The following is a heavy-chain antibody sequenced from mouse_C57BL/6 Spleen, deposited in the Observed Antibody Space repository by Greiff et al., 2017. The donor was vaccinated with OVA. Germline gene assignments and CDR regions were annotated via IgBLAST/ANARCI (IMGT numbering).Heavy chain of an antibody. CDR1: GYTFTSYW. Sequence: QVQLQQPGAELVKPGASVKLSCKASGYTFTSYWMHWVKQRPGQGLEWIGMIHPNSGSTNYNEKFKSKATLTVDKSSSTAYMQLSSLTSEDSAVYYCARNWDDWYFDVWGTGTTVTVSS. J-gene: IGHJ1*03. CDR2: IHPNSGST. V-gene: IGHV1-64*01. CDR3: ARNWDDWYFDV. D-gene: IGHD4-1*01.